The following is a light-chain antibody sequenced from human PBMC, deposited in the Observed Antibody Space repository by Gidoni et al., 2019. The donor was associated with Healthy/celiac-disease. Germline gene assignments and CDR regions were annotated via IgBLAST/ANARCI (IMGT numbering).Light chain of an antibody. J-gene: IGKJ1*01. CDR1: QSISSY. CDR3: QQSYGTPHT. V-gene: IGKV1-39*01. CDR2: AAS. Sequence: DIQMTQTPSSLSAYVGDRVTITCRASQSISSYLNWYQQKPGKAPKLLIYAASSLQSGVPSRFSGSGSGTDFTLTISSLQPEDFATYYCQQSYGTPHTFGQGTKVEIK.